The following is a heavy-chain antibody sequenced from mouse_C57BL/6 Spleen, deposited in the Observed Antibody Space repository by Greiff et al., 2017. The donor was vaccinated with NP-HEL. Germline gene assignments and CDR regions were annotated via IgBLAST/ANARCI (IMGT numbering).Heavy chain of an antibody. V-gene: IGHV1-69*01. CDR2: IDPSDSYT. Sequence: VQLQQPGAELVMPGASVKLSCKASGYTFTSYWMHWVKQRPGQGLEWIGEIDPSDSYTNYNQKFKGKSTLTVDKSSSTAYMQLSSLTSEHSAVYYCARVQGDYWGQGTSVTVSS. CDR1: GYTFTSYW. CDR3: ARVQGDY. J-gene: IGHJ4*01. D-gene: IGHD6-1*01.